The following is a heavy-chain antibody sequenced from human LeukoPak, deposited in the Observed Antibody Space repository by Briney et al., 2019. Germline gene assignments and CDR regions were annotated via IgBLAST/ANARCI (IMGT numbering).Heavy chain of an antibody. D-gene: IGHD3-10*01. CDR2: ISGSGGST. CDR1: GFTFSSYA. Sequence: GGSLRLSCAASGFTFSSYAMSWVPQAPGKGLEWVSAISGSGGSTYYADSVKGRFTISRDNSKNTLYLQMNSLRAEDTAVYYCAKDFRSGSYNFDYWGQGTLVTVSS. V-gene: IGHV3-23*01. J-gene: IGHJ4*02. CDR3: AKDFRSGSYNFDY.